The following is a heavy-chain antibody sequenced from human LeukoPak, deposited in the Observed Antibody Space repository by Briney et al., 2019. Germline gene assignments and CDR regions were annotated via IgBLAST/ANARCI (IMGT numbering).Heavy chain of an antibody. CDR1: GGSISNYY. CDR3: AREGDYDWFDP. D-gene: IGHD4-17*01. Sequence: PSETLSLTCTVSGGSISNYYWSWIRQPPGKGLEWIGYIYYSGSTYYNPSLKSRVTISVDTSKNQFSLKLSSVTAADTAVYYCAREGDYDWFDPWGQGTLVTVSS. V-gene: IGHV4-59*12. CDR2: IYYSGST. J-gene: IGHJ5*02.